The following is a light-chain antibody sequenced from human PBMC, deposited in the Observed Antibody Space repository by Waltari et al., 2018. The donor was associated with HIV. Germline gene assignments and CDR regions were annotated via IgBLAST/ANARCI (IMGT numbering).Light chain of an antibody. V-gene: IGLV1-47*01. CDR1: GSNIGRNY. CDR3: AAWDDSLSGLYV. J-gene: IGLJ1*01. CDR2: RNN. Sequence: QSVLTQPPSASGTPGQRVTISCSGSGSNIGRNYVCWYQQLPGTAPKLLIYRNNERPSGVPDRFSGSKSGTSASLAISGLRSEDEADYYCAAWDDSLSGLYVFGTGTKVTVL.